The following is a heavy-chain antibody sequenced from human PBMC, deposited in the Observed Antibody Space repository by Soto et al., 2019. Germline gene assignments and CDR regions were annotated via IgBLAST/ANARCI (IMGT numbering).Heavy chain of an antibody. D-gene: IGHD5-12*01. CDR3: ARDGDGYNLPFDY. Sequence: QVQLVESGGGVVQPGRSLRLSCAASGFTFSSYAMHWVRQAPGKGLEWVAVLSYDGSNKYYADSVKGRFTISRDNSKNTLYLQMNSLRAEDTAVYYCARDGDGYNLPFDYWGQGTLVTVSS. CDR2: LSYDGSNK. CDR1: GFTFSSYA. J-gene: IGHJ4*02. V-gene: IGHV3-30-3*01.